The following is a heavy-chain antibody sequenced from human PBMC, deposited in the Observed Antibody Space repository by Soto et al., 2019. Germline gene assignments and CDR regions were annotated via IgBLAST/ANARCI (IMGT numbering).Heavy chain of an antibody. D-gene: IGHD6-13*01. V-gene: IGHV3-23*01. CDR3: AKDLYRSSYYRSHY. Sequence: PGGSLRLSCAASGFAFSSYAMTWVRQPPGKGLEWVSSIIGSGGNTYYADSVKGRFTISRDNSKNTLSLQMNSLSAEDTAVYYCAKDLYRSSYYRSHYWGQGTLVTVSS. CDR2: IIGSGGNT. J-gene: IGHJ4*02. CDR1: GFAFSSYA.